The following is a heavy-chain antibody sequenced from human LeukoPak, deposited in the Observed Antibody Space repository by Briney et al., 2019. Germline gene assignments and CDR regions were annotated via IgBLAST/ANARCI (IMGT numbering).Heavy chain of an antibody. D-gene: IGHD3-22*01. CDR1: GFTFSSYS. CDR3: ARGSGGYYDSGRRYYYGMDV. V-gene: IGHV3-48*02. J-gene: IGHJ6*02. Sequence: GGFLRLSCAASGFTFSSYSMNWVRQAPGKGLEWVSYISPSSTSIYYADSVKGRFTFSRDNAKNSLYLQMSSLRDEDTAVYYCARGSGGYYDSGRRYYYGMDVWGQGTTVTVSS. CDR2: ISPSSTSI.